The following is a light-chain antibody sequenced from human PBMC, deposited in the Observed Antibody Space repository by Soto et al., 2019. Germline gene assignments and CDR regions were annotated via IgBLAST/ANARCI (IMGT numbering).Light chain of an antibody. CDR3: QHYNNWPPDYT. CDR1: QSIRSY. V-gene: IGKV3-15*01. Sequence: VMTQSPATLSASPGETATLSCRASQSIRSYLAWYQQKPGQAPSLLIYGASMRATGVPTRFSGSGSGTEFTLAISSLQSEDFAVYYCQHYNNWPPDYTFGQGTKVEIK. CDR2: GAS. J-gene: IGKJ2*01.